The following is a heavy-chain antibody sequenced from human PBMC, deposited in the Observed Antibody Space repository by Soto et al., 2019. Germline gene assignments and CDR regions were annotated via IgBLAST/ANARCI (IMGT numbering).Heavy chain of an antibody. CDR2: ISIDGSST. V-gene: IGHV3-74*01. CDR3: VRDTPKYGQTFDY. J-gene: IGHJ4*02. Sequence: EVQLVESGGDLVQPGGSLRLSCTASGFTFTDYWMHWVRQAPGRGLGWVSRISIDGSSTAYADSVKGRFTVSRDNAKNTLYLQMDSLRADDTAVYFCVRDTPKYGQTFDYWGQGTLVTVSS. D-gene: IGHD2-8*01. CDR1: GFTFTDYW.